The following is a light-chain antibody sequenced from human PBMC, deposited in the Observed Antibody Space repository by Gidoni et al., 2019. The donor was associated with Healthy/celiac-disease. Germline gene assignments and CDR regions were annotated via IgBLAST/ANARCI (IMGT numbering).Light chain of an antibody. CDR2: SNN. CDR1: SSNIGSNT. J-gene: IGLJ2*01. Sequence: HSVLTQPPSASGTPAQRVPISCSGSSSNIGSNTVNWYQQPPGTAPKLLIYSNNQRPSGVPDRFSGSKSGTSASLAISGLQSEDEADYYCAAWEDSLNGVVFGGGTKLTVL. V-gene: IGLV1-44*01. CDR3: AAWEDSLNGVV.